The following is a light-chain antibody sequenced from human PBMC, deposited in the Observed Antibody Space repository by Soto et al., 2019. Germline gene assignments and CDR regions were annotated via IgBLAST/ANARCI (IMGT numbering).Light chain of an antibody. V-gene: IGKV1-5*01. CDR1: QSIGRW. CDR2: DAS. Sequence: DIQMTQSPSTLSASVGDTVTVTCRASQSIGRWLAWYQQKPGKAPKLLIFDASTLENGVPARFSGSRSGPEFSLTISSLPPDDFATYYCQQYYSYWTFGQGTKVDIK. CDR3: QQYYSYWT. J-gene: IGKJ1*01.